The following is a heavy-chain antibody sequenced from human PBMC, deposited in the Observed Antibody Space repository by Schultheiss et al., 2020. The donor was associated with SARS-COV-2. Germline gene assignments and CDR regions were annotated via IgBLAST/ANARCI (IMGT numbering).Heavy chain of an antibody. CDR1: GGSFSGYY. Sequence: SETLSLTCAVYGGSFSGYYWSWIRQPPGKGLEWIGEINHSGSTNYNPSLKSRVTISVDTSKNQFSLKLSSVTAADTAVYYCATLTYSRATGWGQGTLVTVSS. CDR2: INHSGST. J-gene: IGHJ4*02. D-gene: IGHD6-13*01. CDR3: ATLTYSRATG. V-gene: IGHV4-34*01.